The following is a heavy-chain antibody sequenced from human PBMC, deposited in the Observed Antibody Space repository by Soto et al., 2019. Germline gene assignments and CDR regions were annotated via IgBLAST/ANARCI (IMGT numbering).Heavy chain of an antibody. CDR1: VYSFNIGHYY. J-gene: IGHJ5*02. CDR3: ARVPVDTYMIHWSDP. D-gene: IGHD5-18*01. CDR2: VYFSGST. Sequence: ASMSVTCSISVYSFNIGHYYCTWMLQVPGRGLQWVGHVYFSGSTNYNPSLKSRVTISLDTSKNQFSLKLRSVTAGDTAVYYCARVPVDTYMIHWSDPWGQGTLVTVSS. V-gene: IGHV4-61*01.